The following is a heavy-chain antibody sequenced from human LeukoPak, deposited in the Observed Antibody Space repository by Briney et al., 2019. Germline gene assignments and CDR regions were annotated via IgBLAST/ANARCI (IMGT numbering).Heavy chain of an antibody. CDR3: ARVRRITIFGVVIKSGLAY. CDR1: GGTFSSYA. CDR2: MNPNSGNT. V-gene: IGHV1-8*02. J-gene: IGHJ4*02. D-gene: IGHD3-3*01. Sequence: ASVKVSCKASGGTFSSYAISWVRQATGQGLEWMGWMNPNSGNTGYAQKFQGRVTMTRNTSISTAYMELSSLRSEGTAVYYCARVRRITIFGVVIKSGLAYWGQGTLVTVSS.